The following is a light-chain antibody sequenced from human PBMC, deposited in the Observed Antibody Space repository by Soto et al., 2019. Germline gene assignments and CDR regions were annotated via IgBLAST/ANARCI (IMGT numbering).Light chain of an antibody. CDR2: AAS. Sequence: DIQMTQSPSSLAASVGDRVTITCRASQSITNYLNWYQQKPGKAPNLLIYAASSLQSGVPSRFSGSGSGTDFILTISSLQPEDFATYYCQQSYITPWTFGQGTKVDIK. CDR3: QQSYITPWT. V-gene: IGKV1-39*01. CDR1: QSITNY. J-gene: IGKJ1*01.